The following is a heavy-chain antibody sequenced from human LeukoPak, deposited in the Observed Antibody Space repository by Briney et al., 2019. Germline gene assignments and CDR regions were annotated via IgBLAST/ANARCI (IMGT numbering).Heavy chain of an antibody. CDR2: IYYSGST. V-gene: IGHV4-59*01. CDR3: TGGSRFDP. Sequence: PSETLSLTCTVSGGSISSYYWNWIRQPPGKGLEWIGYIYYSGSTNYNPSLKSRVTISVDTSKDQFSLKLNSVIAADTAVYYCTGGSRFDPWGQGTLVTVSS. J-gene: IGHJ5*02. D-gene: IGHD2-8*02. CDR1: GGSISSYY.